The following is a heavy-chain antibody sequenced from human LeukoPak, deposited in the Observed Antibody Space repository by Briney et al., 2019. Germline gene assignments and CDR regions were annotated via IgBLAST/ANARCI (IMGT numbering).Heavy chain of an antibody. CDR1: GFTFSSYA. Sequence: PGGSLRLSCAASGFTFSSYAMSWVRQAPGKGLEWGSAISGSGGSTYYADSVKGRFTISRDNSKNTLYLQMNSLRAEDTAVYYCAKGDAYSSSWDYWGQGTLVTVSS. CDR3: AKGDAYSSSWDY. CDR2: ISGSGGST. V-gene: IGHV3-23*01. D-gene: IGHD6-13*01. J-gene: IGHJ4*02.